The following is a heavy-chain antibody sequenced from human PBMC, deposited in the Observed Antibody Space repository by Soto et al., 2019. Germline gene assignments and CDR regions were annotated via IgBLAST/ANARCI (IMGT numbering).Heavy chain of an antibody. CDR1: GFTFSSYE. D-gene: IGHD6-6*01. CDR3: AREGSSSSYLWYFDY. V-gene: IGHV3-48*03. CDR2: ISSSGSTI. J-gene: IGHJ4*02. Sequence: PGGSLRLSCAASGFTFSSYEMNWVRQAPGKGLEWVSYISSSGSTIYYADSVKGRFTISRDNAKNSLYLQMNSLRAEDTAVYYCAREGSSSSYLWYFDYWGQGTLVTVSS.